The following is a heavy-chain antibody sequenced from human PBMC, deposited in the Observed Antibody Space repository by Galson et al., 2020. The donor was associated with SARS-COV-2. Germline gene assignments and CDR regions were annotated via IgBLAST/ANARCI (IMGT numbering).Heavy chain of an antibody. D-gene: IGHD6-13*01. CDR3: ARGGQSTSWYWRY. Sequence: GGSLRLSCAASGFASGITFSNSWMTWVRQAPGKGLEWVATTNQDGSKTYYVDSVKGRFTISRDSAKNSLYLQMNSLRAEDMAVYFCARGGQSTSWYWRYWGQGTPVTVST. CDR1: GFASGITFSNSW. J-gene: IGHJ4*02. V-gene: IGHV3-7*05. CDR2: TNQDGSKT.